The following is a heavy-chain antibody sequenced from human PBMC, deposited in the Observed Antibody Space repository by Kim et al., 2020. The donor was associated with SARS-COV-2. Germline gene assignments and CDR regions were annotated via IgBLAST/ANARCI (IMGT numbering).Heavy chain of an antibody. V-gene: IGHV3-30*04. D-gene: IGHD3-9*01. J-gene: IGHJ4*02. CDR2: ISYDGSNK. CDR1: GFTFSSYA. Sequence: GGSLRLSCAASGFTFSSYAMHWVRQAPGKGLEWVAVISYDGSNKYYADSVKGRFTISRDNSKNTLYLQMNSLRAEDTAVYYCARDSLDHYFDYWGQGTLVTVSS. CDR3: ARDSLDHYFDY.